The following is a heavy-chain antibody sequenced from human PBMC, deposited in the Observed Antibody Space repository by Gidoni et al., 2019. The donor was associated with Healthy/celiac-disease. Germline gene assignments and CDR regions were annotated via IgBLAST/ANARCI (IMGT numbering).Heavy chain of an antibody. J-gene: IGHJ4*02. Sequence: QLQLQESGPGLVKPSETLSLTCTVSGGSISSSSYYWGWIRQPPGKGLEWIGSIYYSGSTYYNPSLKSRVIISVDTSKNQFSLKLSSVTAADTAVYYCARHFDSSGYFYWGQGTLVTVSS. D-gene: IGHD3-22*01. CDR1: GGSISSSSYY. CDR2: IYYSGST. CDR3: ARHFDSSGYFY. V-gene: IGHV4-39*01.